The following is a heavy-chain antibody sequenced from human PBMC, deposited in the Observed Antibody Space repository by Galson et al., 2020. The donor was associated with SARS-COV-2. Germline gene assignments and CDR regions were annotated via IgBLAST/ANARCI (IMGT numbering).Heavy chain of an antibody. V-gene: IGHV3-33*01. Sequence: GGSLRLSCAASGFTFSDHAIHWVRQAPGKGLEWVAQIFYDGSDKYYGDSVKGRFTISRDSSKNTVYLQMNNLRADDTAVYYCARDGQWSSGWAFDYWGQGTLVTVSS. J-gene: IGHJ4*02. CDR3: ARDGQWSSGWAFDY. CDR1: GFTFSDHA. D-gene: IGHD6-19*01. CDR2: IFYDGSDK.